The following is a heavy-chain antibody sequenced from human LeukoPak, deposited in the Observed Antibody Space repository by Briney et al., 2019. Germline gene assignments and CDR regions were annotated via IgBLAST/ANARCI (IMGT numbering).Heavy chain of an antibody. J-gene: IGHJ4*02. Sequence: GASVKVSCKASGYTFTSYGISWVRQAPGQGLEWMGWINAYNGNTNYAQKLQGRVTMATDTSTSTAYMELRSLRSDDTAVYYCARDLVRGVFDYWGQGTLVTVSS. CDR1: GYTFTSYG. V-gene: IGHV1-18*01. D-gene: IGHD3-10*01. CDR3: ARDLVRGVFDY. CDR2: INAYNGNT.